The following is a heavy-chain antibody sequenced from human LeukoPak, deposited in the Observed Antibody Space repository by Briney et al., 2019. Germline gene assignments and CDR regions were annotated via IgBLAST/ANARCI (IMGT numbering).Heavy chain of an antibody. CDR1: GGSFSGYY. J-gene: IGHJ6*02. V-gene: IGHV4-34*01. CDR2: INHSGST. Sequence: SETLSLTCAVYGGSFSGYYWSWIRQPPGKGLEWIGEINHSGSTNYNPPLKSRVTISVDTSKNQFSLKLSSVTAADTAVYYCARGHVGSYAYYYYYGMDVWGQGTTVTVSS. D-gene: IGHD2-8*01. CDR3: ARGHVGSYAYYYYYGMDV.